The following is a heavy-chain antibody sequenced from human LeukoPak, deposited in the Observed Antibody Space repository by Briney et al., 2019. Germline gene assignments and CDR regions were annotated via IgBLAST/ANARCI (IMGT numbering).Heavy chain of an antibody. CDR3: NTVGNPGYFGF. CDR1: GFTFSNAW. V-gene: IGHV3-15*01. J-gene: IGHJ4*02. Sequence: GGSLRLSCAASGFTFSNAWMSWVRQAPGRGLEWVGRIKSKTDGGTTGYAAPVKGRFTISRDDSENTLYLQVNSLTPEDTAVYYCNTVGNPGYFGFWGQGTLVTVSS. CDR2: IKSKTDGGTT.